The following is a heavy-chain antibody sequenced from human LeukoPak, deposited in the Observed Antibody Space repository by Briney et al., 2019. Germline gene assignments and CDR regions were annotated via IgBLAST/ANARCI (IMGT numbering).Heavy chain of an antibody. CDR3: ARVSRYDFWSGYYSYYYYYMDV. D-gene: IGHD3-3*01. J-gene: IGHJ6*03. V-gene: IGHV3-48*01. CDR1: GSTSSSYS. Sequence: PGGSLRLSCAASGSTSSSYSMDWVRQAPGKGLEWVSYISSSSSTIYYADSVKGRLTISRDNAKNSLYLQMNSLRAEDTAVYYCARVSRYDFWSGYYSYYYYYMDVWGKGTTVTVSS. CDR2: ISSSSSTI.